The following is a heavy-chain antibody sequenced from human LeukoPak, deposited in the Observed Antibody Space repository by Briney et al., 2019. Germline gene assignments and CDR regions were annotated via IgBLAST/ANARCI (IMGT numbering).Heavy chain of an antibody. J-gene: IGHJ4*02. V-gene: IGHV1-18*01. CDR2: ISAYNGKT. CDR1: GYTFTTYS. Sequence: ASVKVSCKASGYTFTTYSISWVRQAPGQGLEWMGWISAYNGKTNFAQKFQGRITMTTDTSTSTVYMELRSLRSDDTAVYYCAGYYYDSSGYQGPYYFDYWGQGTLVTVSS. CDR3: AGYYYDSSGYQGPYYFDY. D-gene: IGHD3-22*01.